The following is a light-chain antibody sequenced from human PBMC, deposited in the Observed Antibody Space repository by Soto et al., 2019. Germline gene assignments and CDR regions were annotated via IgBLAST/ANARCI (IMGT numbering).Light chain of an antibody. J-gene: IGKJ2*01. CDR2: GAS. V-gene: IGKV3-20*01. CDR3: QQYGAFSYT. CDR1: QDVSDNY. Sequence: EIVLTQSPGTLSLSPGQTATLSCRASQDVSDNYVAWYQQKPGQAPRLLISGASNRANAIPGRFSGSGSGTDFTLTISRLETEDFAVYHCQQYGAFSYTFGQGTKLQIK.